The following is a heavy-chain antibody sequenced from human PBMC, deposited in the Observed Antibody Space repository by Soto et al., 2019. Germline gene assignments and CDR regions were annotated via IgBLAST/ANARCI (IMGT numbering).Heavy chain of an antibody. V-gene: IGHV4-61*01. CDR2: IYYSGST. Sequence: SETLSLTCTVSGGSVSSGSHYWSWIRQPPGKGLEWIGYIYYSGSTNYNPSLKSRVTISVDTSKNQFSLKLSSMTAADTAVYYCARDHGDYGYYFDYWGQGTLVTVSS. CDR1: GGSVSSGSHY. D-gene: IGHD4-17*01. J-gene: IGHJ4*02. CDR3: ARDHGDYGYYFDY.